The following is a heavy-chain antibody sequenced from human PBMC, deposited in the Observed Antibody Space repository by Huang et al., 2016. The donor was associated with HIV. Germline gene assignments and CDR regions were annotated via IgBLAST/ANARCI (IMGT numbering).Heavy chain of an antibody. CDR2: GSYSGSA. D-gene: IGHD3-22*01. V-gene: IGHV4-59*11. J-gene: IGHJ6*03. CDR1: GGSISSHY. Sequence: QVHLQESGPGLVKPSETLSLTCTVSGGSISSHYWSWLRQPPGKGLEWIGSGSYSGSATSSPSRKSRVTLSVYTVKNQFSLRLGAGTGADNAVYYCARGAVVGRIVNHYKMDRLGKGTTVTVSS. CDR3: ARGAVVGRIVNHYKMDR.